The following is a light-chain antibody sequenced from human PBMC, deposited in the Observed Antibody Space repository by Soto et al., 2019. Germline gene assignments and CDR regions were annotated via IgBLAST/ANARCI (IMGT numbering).Light chain of an antibody. Sequence: EIVMTQSPATLSVFPGERVTLSCRASQSFGIYLAWYHQKPCQAPRLLIYGASTRATGIPTRFSGSGSGTEFPRTISSLQSEDFAVYYCQQYNTWPPGTFGQGTKVEIK. CDR3: QQYNTWPPGT. J-gene: IGKJ1*01. V-gene: IGKV3-15*01. CDR2: GAS. CDR1: QSFGIY.